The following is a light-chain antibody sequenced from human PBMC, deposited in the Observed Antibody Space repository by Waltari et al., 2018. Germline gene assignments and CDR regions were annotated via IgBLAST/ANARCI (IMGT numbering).Light chain of an antibody. CDR2: DAS. V-gene: IGKV3-20*01. CDR3: QQYGRSTWT. J-gene: IGKJ1*01. Sequence: EIVLTQSPGTLSLSPGARATISCRASQSVSDNYLARYQQKPGQAPRLLIYDASSRATGIPDRFSGSGSGTDFSLSIRRLEPEDSAVYYCQQYGRSTWTFGQGTRVEI. CDR1: QSVSDNY.